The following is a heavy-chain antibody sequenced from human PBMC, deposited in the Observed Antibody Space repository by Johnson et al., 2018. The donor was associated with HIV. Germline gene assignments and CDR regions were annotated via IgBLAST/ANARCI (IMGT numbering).Heavy chain of an antibody. CDR2: INSDGSST. D-gene: IGHD6-19*01. CDR1: GFTFSSYA. CDR3: AHLISWGIAVSDAFDI. V-gene: IGHV3-NL1*01. Sequence: QVQLVESVGGVVQPGRSLRLSCAASGFTFSSYAMHWVRQTPGKGLEWVSRINSDGSSTSYADSVKGRFTISRDNSKNTLYLQMNSLRAEDTAVYYCAHLISWGIAVSDAFDIWGHGTMVTVSS. J-gene: IGHJ3*02.